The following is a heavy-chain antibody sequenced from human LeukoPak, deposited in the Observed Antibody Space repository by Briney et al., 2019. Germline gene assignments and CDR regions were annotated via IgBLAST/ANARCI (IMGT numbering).Heavy chain of an antibody. CDR2: IIPVFGTA. J-gene: IGHJ5*02. Sequence: SVKVSCKASGGTFSSYAISWVRQAPGQGLEWMGGIIPVFGTANYAQKFQGRVTITADESTSTAYMELSSLRSEDTAVYYCARGNRRYCSSTSCFNWFDPWGQGTLVTVSS. CDR3: ARGNRRYCSSTSCFNWFDP. V-gene: IGHV1-69*13. CDR1: GGTFSSYA. D-gene: IGHD2-2*01.